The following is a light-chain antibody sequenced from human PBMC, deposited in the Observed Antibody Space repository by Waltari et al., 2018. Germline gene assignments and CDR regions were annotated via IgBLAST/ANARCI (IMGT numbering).Light chain of an antibody. CDR2: KDT. Sequence: PGRAPCLVIFKDTERPSGTPERFSGASSGTAVTLTISGVQAEDEADYYCQSADSSGTSLFGGGTRLTVL. V-gene: IGLV3-25*03. CDR3: QSADSSGTSL. J-gene: IGLJ2*01.